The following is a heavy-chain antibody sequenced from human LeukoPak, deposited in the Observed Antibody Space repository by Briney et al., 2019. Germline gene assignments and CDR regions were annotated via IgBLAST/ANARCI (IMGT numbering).Heavy chain of an antibody. V-gene: IGHV6-1*01. Sequence: SQTLSHTCAISGDSVSSSSVAWNWIRQSPSRGLEWLGRTYYRSKWYNDYAVSVKSRITINPDTSKNQFSLQLNSVTPEDTAVYYCAREDYAIDYWGQGTLVTVSS. J-gene: IGHJ4*02. CDR1: GDSVSSSSVA. CDR2: TYYRSKWYN. D-gene: IGHD4-17*01. CDR3: AREDYAIDY.